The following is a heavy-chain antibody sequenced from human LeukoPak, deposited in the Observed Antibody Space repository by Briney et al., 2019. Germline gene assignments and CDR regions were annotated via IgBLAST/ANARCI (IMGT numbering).Heavy chain of an antibody. CDR1: GFTLSSYW. CDR2: IKEDGSEK. D-gene: IGHD3-16*01. CDR3: AKGRGPTLLY. Sequence: GGSLRLSCVASGFTLSSYWMSWVRQVPGKGLEWVANIKEDGSEKNYVDSVKGRFTISRDNAKNSLHLQMNSLRAEDTAVYYCAKGRGPTLLYWGQGTLVTVPS. V-gene: IGHV3-7*01. J-gene: IGHJ4*02.